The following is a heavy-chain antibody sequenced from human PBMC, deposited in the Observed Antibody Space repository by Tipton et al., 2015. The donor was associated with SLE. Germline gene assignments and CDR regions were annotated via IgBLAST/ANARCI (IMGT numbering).Heavy chain of an antibody. CDR3: HGGASHYYGSGRFSRGDYSDIDV. CDR1: GGSISSRNW. D-gene: IGHD3-10*01. J-gene: IGHJ6*02. Sequence: TLSLTCAVYGGSISSRNWWSWIRQPPGKGLEWIGEIDHSGSTNYNPSLESRVTISIDKSRNQFSLKLNSVTAADTALYYCHGGASHYYGSGRFSRGDYSDIDVWGQGTTVTVSS. CDR2: IDHSGST. V-gene: IGHV4-4*02.